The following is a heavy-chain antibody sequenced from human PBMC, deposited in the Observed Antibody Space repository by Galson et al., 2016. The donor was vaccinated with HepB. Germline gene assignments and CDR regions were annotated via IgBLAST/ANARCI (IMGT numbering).Heavy chain of an antibody. CDR3: AKDRGVVVAPYYYYGMDV. V-gene: IGHV3-30-3*01. D-gene: IGHD2-15*01. CDR1: GFTFSDYA. J-gene: IGHJ6*02. CDR2: ISYDGTKK. Sequence: SLRLSCAASGFTFSDYAMHWVRQASGKGLEWVAVISYDGTKKYYADSVKGRFTLSRDNSKKTLYLQLNSLRPEETAVYYGAKDRGVVVAPYYYYGMDVWGQGTTVTVSS.